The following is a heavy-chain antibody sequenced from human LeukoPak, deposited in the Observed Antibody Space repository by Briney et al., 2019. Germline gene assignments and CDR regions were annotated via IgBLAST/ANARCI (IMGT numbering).Heavy chain of an antibody. V-gene: IGHV3-11*04. CDR1: GFTVSSNY. Sequence: GGSLRLSCAASGFTVSSNYMSWIRQAPGKGLEWISYISSSGSTIYYADSVKGRFTISRDNAKNSLYLQMNSLRAEDTAVYYCARDRFDIAAAVYAFDIWGQGTMVTVSS. J-gene: IGHJ3*02. CDR2: ISSSGSTI. D-gene: IGHD6-13*01. CDR3: ARDRFDIAAAVYAFDI.